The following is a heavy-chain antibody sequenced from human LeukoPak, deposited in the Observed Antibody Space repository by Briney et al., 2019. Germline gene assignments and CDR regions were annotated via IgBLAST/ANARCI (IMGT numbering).Heavy chain of an antibody. CDR3: ARDAGLRTPEYYFGY. D-gene: IGHD5/OR15-5a*01. CDR2: ISSNGGST. V-gene: IGHV3-64*01. CDR1: GFTFSSYA. J-gene: IGHJ4*02. Sequence: PGGSLRLSCAASGFTFSSYAMHWVRQAPGKGLEYVAAISSNGGSTYYANSVKGRFTISRDNSKNTLYLQMGSLRAEDMAVYYCARDAGLRTPEYYFGYWGQGTLVTVSS.